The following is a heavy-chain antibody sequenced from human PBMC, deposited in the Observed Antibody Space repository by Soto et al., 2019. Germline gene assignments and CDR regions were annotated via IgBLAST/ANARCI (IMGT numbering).Heavy chain of an antibody. Sequence: GESLKISCKGSGCSFTSYWISWVRQMPGKGLEWMGRIDPSDSYTNYSPSFQGHVTISADKSISTAYLQWSSLKASDTAMYYCARKSSGYGSISYYVMDVWGQGTTVTVSS. J-gene: IGHJ6*02. V-gene: IGHV5-10-1*01. CDR3: ARKSSGYGSISYYVMDV. CDR2: IDPSDSYT. D-gene: IGHD5-12*01. CDR1: GCSFTSYW.